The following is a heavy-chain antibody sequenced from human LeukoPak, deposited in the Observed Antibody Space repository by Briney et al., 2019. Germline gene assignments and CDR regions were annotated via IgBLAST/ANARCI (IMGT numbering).Heavy chain of an antibody. Sequence: GGSLRLSCAASGFTFSSYWMSWVRQAPGKGLEWVANIKQDGSEKYYVDSVKGRFTISRDNAKNSLYLQMNSLRAEDTAVYYCARGAVTAMGPQNYYYYMDVWGKGTTVTISS. CDR2: IKQDGSEK. V-gene: IGHV3-7*01. J-gene: IGHJ6*03. D-gene: IGHD5-18*01. CDR3: ARGAVTAMGPQNYYYYMDV. CDR1: GFTFSSYW.